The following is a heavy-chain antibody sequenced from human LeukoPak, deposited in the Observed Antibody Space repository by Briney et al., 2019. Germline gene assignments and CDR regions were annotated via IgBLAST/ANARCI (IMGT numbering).Heavy chain of an antibody. CDR1: GGSISSGDYY. J-gene: IGHJ5*02. V-gene: IGHV4-30-4*02. D-gene: IGHD3-9*01. CDR2: IYYSGST. CDR3: ARVGPSKGVRYFDWFLKPDTAMVTHNWFDP. Sequence: SETLSLTCTVSGGSISSGDYYWSWIRQPPGKGLEWIGYIYYSGSTYYNPSLKSRVTISVDTSKNQFSLKLSSVTAADTAVYYCARVGPSKGVRYFDWFLKPDTAMVTHNWFDPWGQGTLVTVPS.